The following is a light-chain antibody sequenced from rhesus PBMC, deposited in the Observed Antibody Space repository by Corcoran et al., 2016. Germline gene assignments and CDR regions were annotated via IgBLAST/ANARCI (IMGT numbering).Light chain of an antibody. CDR1: QGISSY. J-gene: IGKJ1*01. V-gene: IGKV1-32*02. CDR2: YRS. CDR3: RQRGSDPPT. Sequence: DIQMSQSPSSLSASVGDRVTITCRASQGISSYLNWYQQKPGTAPKLLIYYRSSLPCGVPSRFSGSGSWTDFSLTISSLQTEDFGTYYCRQRGSDPPTFGQGTKVEI.